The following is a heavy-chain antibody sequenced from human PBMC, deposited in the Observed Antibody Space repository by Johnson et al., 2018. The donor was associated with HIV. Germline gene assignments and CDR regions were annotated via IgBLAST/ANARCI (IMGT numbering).Heavy chain of an antibody. CDR2: ISYDGSNK. Sequence: QVQLVESGGGLVQPGGSLRLSCAASGFTFRSYTVHWVRQAPGKGLEWVALISYDGSNKNYADSVKGRFTVSRDNSKNTLYLQMNSLRTEDTALYYCAKAPSPRGAFDIWGQGTMVTVSS. V-gene: IGHV3-30*04. CDR3: AKAPSPRGAFDI. CDR1: GFTFRSYT. J-gene: IGHJ3*02.